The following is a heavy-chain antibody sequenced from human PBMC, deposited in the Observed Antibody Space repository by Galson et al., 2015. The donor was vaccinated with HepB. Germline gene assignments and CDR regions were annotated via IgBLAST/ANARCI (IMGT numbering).Heavy chain of an antibody. CDR3: ARGGGIVVVPAAEYFQH. V-gene: IGHV1-2*02. J-gene: IGHJ1*01. CDR1: GYTFTSYG. Sequence: SVKVSCKASGYTFTSYGISWVRQAPGQGLEWMGWINPNSGGTNYAQKFQGRVTMTRDTSISTAYMELSRLRSDDTAVYYCARGGGIVVVPAAEYFQHWGQGTLVTVSS. CDR2: INPNSGGT. D-gene: IGHD2-2*01.